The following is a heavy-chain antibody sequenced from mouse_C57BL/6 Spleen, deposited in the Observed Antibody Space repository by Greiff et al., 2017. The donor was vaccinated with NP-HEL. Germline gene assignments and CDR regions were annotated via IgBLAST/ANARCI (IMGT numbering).Heavy chain of an antibody. CDR2: IYPGNSDT. CDR3: TRGYGSRRAMDY. CDR1: GYTFTSYW. Sequence: EVQLQQSGTVLARPGASVKMSCKTSGYTFTSYWMHWVKQRPGQGLEWIGAIYPGNSDTSYNQKFKGKAKLTAVTSASTAYMELSSLTNEDSAVYYCTRGYGSRRAMDYWGQGTSVTVSS. D-gene: IGHD1-1*01. J-gene: IGHJ4*01. V-gene: IGHV1-5*01.